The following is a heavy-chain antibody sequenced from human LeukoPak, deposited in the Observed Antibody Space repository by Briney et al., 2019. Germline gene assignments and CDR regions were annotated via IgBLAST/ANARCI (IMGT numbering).Heavy chain of an antibody. CDR2: IYSGGNT. CDR1: GFTVRSNY. Sequence: GGSLRLSCAGSGFTVRSNYMSWVRQAPGKGLEWVSVIYSGGNTYYADSGKGRFTISRDNSKNTLYLQMNSPRAEDTAVYYCAKDSAEGAFDIWGQGTMVTVSS. J-gene: IGHJ3*02. CDR3: AKDSAEGAFDI. D-gene: IGHD1-14*01. V-gene: IGHV3-53*05.